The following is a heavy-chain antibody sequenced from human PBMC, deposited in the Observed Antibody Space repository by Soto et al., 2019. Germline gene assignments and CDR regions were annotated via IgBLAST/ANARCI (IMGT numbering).Heavy chain of an antibody. CDR3: AKRFQEQRLVPYYGMDV. V-gene: IGHV5-51*01. D-gene: IGHD6-13*01. J-gene: IGHJ6*02. Sequence: PGESLKIYCQGSGYSFTSYWIGWVRQMPGKGMGGMGIIYPGDYDTRYSPSFQGQVTISADKPIRTAYLQCSSHKASDTPMYYCAKRFQEQRLVPYYGMDVWGQGTTVTVSS. CDR2: IYPGDYDT. CDR1: GYSFTSYW.